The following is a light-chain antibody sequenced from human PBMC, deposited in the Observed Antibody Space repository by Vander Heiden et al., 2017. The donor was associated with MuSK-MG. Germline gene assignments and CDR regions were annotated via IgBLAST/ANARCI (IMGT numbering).Light chain of an antibody. J-gene: IGKJ1*01. CDR3: LQAYSAPPT. V-gene: IGKV1-39*01. CDR1: QGITNY. Sequence: DTQLTQSPSSLSASVGDRVTITCRAGQGITNYLSWYQQKPGKAPELLIYAASSLQSGVPSRFSGSGSGTDFTLTITSLQPDDAATYYCLQAYSAPPTFGQGTKVHI. CDR2: AAS.